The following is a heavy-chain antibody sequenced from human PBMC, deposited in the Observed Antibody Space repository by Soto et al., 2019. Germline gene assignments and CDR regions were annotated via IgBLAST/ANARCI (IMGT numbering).Heavy chain of an antibody. CDR3: ARLPLAAAYSDANS. CDR2: IDPSDSYT. V-gene: IGHV5-10-1*01. D-gene: IGHD6-25*01. Sequence: GESLKISCKGYGYSFTSYWITWVSKMPRNGLEWMGRIDPSDSYTNYSPSFQGHVTISADKSISTAYLQWSSLKASDTAMFYCARLPLAAAYSDANSWGQGTLVTVSS. CDR1: GYSFTSYW. J-gene: IGHJ4*02.